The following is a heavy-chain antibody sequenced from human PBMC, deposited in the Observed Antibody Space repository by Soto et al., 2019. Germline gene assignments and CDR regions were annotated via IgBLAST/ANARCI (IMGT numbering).Heavy chain of an antibody. CDR1: GGSISSYY. D-gene: IGHD6-19*01. Sequence: SETLSLTCTVSGGSISSYYWSWIRQPPGKGLEWIGYIYYSGSTNYNPSLKSRVTISVDTSKNQFSLKLSSVTAADTAVYYCARGEGWFRGVWNYYYYYGMDVWGQGTTVTVSS. CDR3: ARGEGWFRGVWNYYYYYGMDV. V-gene: IGHV4-59*01. CDR2: IYYSGST. J-gene: IGHJ6*02.